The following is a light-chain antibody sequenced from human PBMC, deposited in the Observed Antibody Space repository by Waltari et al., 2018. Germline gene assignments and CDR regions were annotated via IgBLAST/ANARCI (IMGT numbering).Light chain of an antibody. Sequence: DIQVTQSPSTLSASVGDRVTITCRASQSIVVWLAWYQQKPGNAPRLLLYKASYLESGVPSRFSGSASGTAFTLTISSLQAYDFATYYCLQYNSYPWTFGQGTTVEIK. CDR3: LQYNSYPWT. CDR2: KAS. CDR1: QSIVVW. V-gene: IGKV1-5*03. J-gene: IGKJ1*01.